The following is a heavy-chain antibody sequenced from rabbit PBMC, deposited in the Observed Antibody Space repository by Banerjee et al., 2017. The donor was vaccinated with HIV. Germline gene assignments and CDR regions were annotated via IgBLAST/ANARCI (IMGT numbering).Heavy chain of an antibody. Sequence: QEQLVESGGGLVQPEGSLTLTCTASGFSFSSSYYMCWVRQAPGKGLEWIACIYTGSGGNTYYASWAKGRFTISKTSSTTVTLQMTSLTAADTATYFCARGIGGSSSGYYGAFDPWGPGTLVTVS. CDR1: GFSFSSSYY. CDR3: ARGIGGSSSGYYGAFDP. CDR2: IYTGSGGNT. J-gene: IGHJ2*01. D-gene: IGHD1-1*01. V-gene: IGHV1S45*01.